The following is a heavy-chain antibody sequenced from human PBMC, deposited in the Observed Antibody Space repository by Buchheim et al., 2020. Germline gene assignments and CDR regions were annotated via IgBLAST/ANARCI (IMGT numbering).Heavy chain of an antibody. CDR1: GFTFSSYA. D-gene: IGHD3-22*01. Sequence: EVQLLESGGGLVQPGGSLRLSCAASGFTFSSYAMSWVRQAPGKGLEWVSAISGSGGITYYADSVKGRFTISRDNSTNTLYLQMNSLGAEDTAVYYCAKESRGKRGLYDSSGYTDYGGQGTL. CDR2: ISGSGGIT. CDR3: AKESRGKRGLYDSSGYTDY. V-gene: IGHV3-23*01. J-gene: IGHJ4*02.